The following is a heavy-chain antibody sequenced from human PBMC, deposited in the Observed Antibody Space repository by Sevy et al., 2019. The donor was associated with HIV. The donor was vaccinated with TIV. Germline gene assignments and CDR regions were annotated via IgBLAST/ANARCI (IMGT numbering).Heavy chain of an antibody. Sequence: GGSLRLSCAASGFTFSSYAMHWVRQAPGKGLEWVAVISYDGSNKYYADSVKGRFTSSRDNSKNTLYLQMNSLRAEDTAVYYCARDGVDSSGWYGDYWGQGTLVTVSS. V-gene: IGHV3-30-3*01. CDR1: GFTFSSYA. D-gene: IGHD6-19*01. CDR3: ARDGVDSSGWYGDY. CDR2: ISYDGSNK. J-gene: IGHJ4*02.